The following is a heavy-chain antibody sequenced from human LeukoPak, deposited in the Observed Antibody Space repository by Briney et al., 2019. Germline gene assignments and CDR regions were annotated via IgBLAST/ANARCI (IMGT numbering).Heavy chain of an antibody. CDR1: GFTFSSYA. D-gene: IGHD3-3*01. CDR2: ISSSSSTI. Sequence: GGSLGLSCAASGFTFSSYAMSWVRQAPGKGLEWVPYISSSSSTIYYADSVKGRFTISRDNAKNSLYLQMNSLRAEDTAVYYCARDSSDYDFWSGSPYLVWGQGTLVTVSS. V-gene: IGHV3-48*01. J-gene: IGHJ4*02. CDR3: ARDSSDYDFWSGSPYLV.